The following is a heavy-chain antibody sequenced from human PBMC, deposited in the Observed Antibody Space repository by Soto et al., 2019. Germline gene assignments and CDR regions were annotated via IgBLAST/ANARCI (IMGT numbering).Heavy chain of an antibody. CDR1: GGSISNLDYF. Sequence: SETLCLTCSVSGGSISNLDYFWAWIRQPPGQALEYIGYIYKSATTYYNPSFESRVAISVDTSKSQFSLNVTSVTAADTAVYFCARGRYCLTGRCFPNWFDSWGQGPLVT. J-gene: IGHJ5*01. CDR3: ARGRYCLTGRCFPNWFDS. D-gene: IGHD7-27*01. V-gene: IGHV4-30-4*01. CDR2: IYKSATT.